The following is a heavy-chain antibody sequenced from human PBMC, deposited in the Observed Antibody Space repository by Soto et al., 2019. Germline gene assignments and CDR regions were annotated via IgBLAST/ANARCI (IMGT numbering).Heavy chain of an antibody. D-gene: IGHD6-13*01. J-gene: IGHJ6*02. Sequence: QVQLVQSGAEVNKPGASVKVSCKASGYTVTSNDINWVRQAPGPALEWMGGLNPNSANTGYAQSFQGRVTMARNTSISTADMGVSSLRSQDTAVYYCAGIGIAAAGSRVDYGTDVWGQGTTVTVSS. CDR2: LNPNSANT. CDR1: GYTVTSND. CDR3: AGIGIAAAGSRVDYGTDV. V-gene: IGHV1-8*01.